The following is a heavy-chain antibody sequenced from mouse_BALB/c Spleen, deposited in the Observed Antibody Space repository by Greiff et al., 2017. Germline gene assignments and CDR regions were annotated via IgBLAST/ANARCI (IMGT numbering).Heavy chain of an antibody. V-gene: IGHV5-6-4*01. CDR2: ISSGGSYT. CDR1: GFTFSSYT. Sequence: DVMLVESGGGLVKPGGSLKLSCAASGFTFSSYTMSWVRQTPEKRLEWVATISSGGSYTYYPDSVKGRFTISRDNAKNTLYLQMSSLKSEDTAMYYCTRELYWGQGTTLTVSS. J-gene: IGHJ2*01. CDR3: TRELY.